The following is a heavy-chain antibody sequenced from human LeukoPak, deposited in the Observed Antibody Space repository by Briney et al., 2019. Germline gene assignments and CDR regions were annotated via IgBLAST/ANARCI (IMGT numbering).Heavy chain of an antibody. CDR1: GFTFSSYS. CDR2: ISSSSSYI. V-gene: IGHV3-21*01. CDR3: ARDHYDSSGYCLDY. D-gene: IGHD3-22*01. J-gene: IGHJ4*02. Sequence: GGSLRLSCAASGFTFSSYSMNWVRQAPGKGLEWVSSISSSSSYIYYADSVKGRFTISRGNAKNSLYLQMNSLRAEDTAVYYCARDHYDSSGYCLDYWGQGTLVTVSS.